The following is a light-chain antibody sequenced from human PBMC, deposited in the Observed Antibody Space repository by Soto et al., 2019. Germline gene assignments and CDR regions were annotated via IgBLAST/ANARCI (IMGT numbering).Light chain of an antibody. V-gene: IGKV1-39*01. J-gene: IGKJ1*01. CDR2: AAS. CDR3: QQSYRYPHT. CDR1: QTINTY. Sequence: DLQMTQSPSSLSASVGDRVTITCRASQTINTYLNWYQQRPGKVPKLLIYAASSLQSGVPSRFSGSGSGTDFTLTISSLQPEDFATYFCQQSYRYPHTFGQGTKVDIK.